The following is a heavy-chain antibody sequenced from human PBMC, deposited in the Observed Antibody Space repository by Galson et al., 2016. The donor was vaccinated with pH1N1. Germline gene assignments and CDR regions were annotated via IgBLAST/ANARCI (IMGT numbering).Heavy chain of an antibody. CDR2: MSAYNGNT. V-gene: IGHV1-18*01. CDR1: GYTLTNSG. D-gene: IGHD5-18*01. J-gene: IGHJ4*02. CDR3: ARDVGISLWLRDF. Sequence: SVKVSCKSSGYTLTNSGITWVRQAPGQGLEWMAWMSAYNGNTTYAQKFQGRVTMATDTSTNTAYMELRNLPSDGTAVYYCARDVGISLWLRDFWGQGTRVTVSS.